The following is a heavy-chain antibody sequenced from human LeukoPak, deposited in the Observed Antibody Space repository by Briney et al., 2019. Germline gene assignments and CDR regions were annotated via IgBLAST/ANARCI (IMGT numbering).Heavy chain of an antibody. CDR1: GFTFSSYW. CDR2: TKQDGSEK. J-gene: IGHJ4*02. Sequence: GGSLRLSCAASGFTFSSYWMSWVRQAPGKGREWVANTKQDGSEKYYVDSVKGRFTISRDNAKNSLYLQMNSLRAEDTAVYYCARGPLIWGRLTFYFDYWGQGTLVTVSS. D-gene: IGHD3-10*01. V-gene: IGHV3-7*01. CDR3: ARGPLIWGRLTFYFDY.